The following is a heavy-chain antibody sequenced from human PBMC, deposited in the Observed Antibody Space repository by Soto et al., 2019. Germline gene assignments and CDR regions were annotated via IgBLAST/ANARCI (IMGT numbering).Heavy chain of an antibody. CDR2: ISAYNGNT. CDR3: ARAVEWLLRYYFDY. J-gene: IGHJ4*02. Sequence: ASVNVSCKSSGYTFTSYCISWVRQAPGQGLEWMGWISAYNGNTNYAQKLQGRVTMTTDTSTSTAYMELRSLRSDDTAVYYCARAVEWLLRYYFDYWGQGTLVTVSS. V-gene: IGHV1-18*04. D-gene: IGHD3-3*01. CDR1: GYTFTSYC.